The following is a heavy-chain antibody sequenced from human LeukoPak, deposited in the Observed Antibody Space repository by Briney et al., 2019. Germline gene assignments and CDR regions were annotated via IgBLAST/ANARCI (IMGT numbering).Heavy chain of an antibody. J-gene: IGHJ3*02. Sequence: PGGSLRLSCAASGFTFSSYSMNWVRQAPGKGLEWVSYISSSSSTIYYADSVKGRFTISRDNAKNSLYLQMNSLRAEDTAVYYCARTSTVVTNDAFDIWGQGTMVTVSS. V-gene: IGHV3-48*04. D-gene: IGHD4-23*01. CDR2: ISSSSSTI. CDR3: ARTSTVVTNDAFDI. CDR1: GFTFSSYS.